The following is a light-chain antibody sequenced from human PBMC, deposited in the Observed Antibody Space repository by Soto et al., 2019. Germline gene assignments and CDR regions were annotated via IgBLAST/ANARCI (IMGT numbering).Light chain of an antibody. CDR1: SSDVGSYNL. V-gene: IGLV2-23*03. CDR3: RSYAGSSTFTV. CDR2: EGS. J-gene: IGLJ3*02. Sequence: QSALTQPASVSGSPGQSITISCTGTSSDVGSYNLVSWYQHHPGKAPKLMIYEGSKRPSGVSNRFSGSKSGNMASLTISGLQAEDEADYYCRSYAGSSTFTVFGGGTKVTVL.